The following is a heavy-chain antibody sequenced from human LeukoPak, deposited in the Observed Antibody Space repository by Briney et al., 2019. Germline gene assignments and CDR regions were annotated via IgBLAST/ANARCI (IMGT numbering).Heavy chain of an antibody. D-gene: IGHD5-18*01. V-gene: IGHV4-34*01. J-gene: IGHJ4*02. CDR3: ARAPCTAMPRYRYFDY. CDR1: GGSFSGYY. CDR2: INHSGST. Sequence: SETLSLTCAVYGGSFSGYYWSWIRQPPGKGLEWIGEINHSGSTNYNPSLKSRVTISVDTSKNQFSLTLSSVTAADTAVYYCARAPCTAMPRYRYFDYWGQGTLVTVSS.